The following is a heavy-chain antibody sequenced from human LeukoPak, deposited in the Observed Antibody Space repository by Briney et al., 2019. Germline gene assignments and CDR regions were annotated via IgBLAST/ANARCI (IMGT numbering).Heavy chain of an antibody. J-gene: IGHJ6*03. CDR2: ISDYNDNT. D-gene: IGHD5-24*01. Sequence: ASVKVSCKASGYTFTSYGILWVRQAPGQGLEWMGWISDYNDNTKYAQKLQGRVTMTTDTSTSTAYMELRSLRSDDTAVYYCARVWRQDGYNEFVDYYYYMDVWGKGTTVTISS. V-gene: IGHV1-18*01. CDR1: GYTFTSYG. CDR3: ARVWRQDGYNEFVDYYYYMDV.